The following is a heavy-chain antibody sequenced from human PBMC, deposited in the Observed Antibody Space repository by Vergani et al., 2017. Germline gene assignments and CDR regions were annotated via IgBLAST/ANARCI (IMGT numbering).Heavy chain of an antibody. CDR3: AISPYDSSGYYGY. Sequence: LQLQESGPGLVKPSETLSLTCTVSGGSISGSSYYWGWIRQPPGKGLEWVSSISSSSSYIYYADSVKGRFTISRDNAKNSLYLQMNSLRAEDTAVYYWAISPYDSSGYYGYWGQGTLVTVSS. CDR2: ISSSSSYI. J-gene: IGHJ4*02. CDR1: GGSISGSSYY. V-gene: IGHV3-21*01. D-gene: IGHD3-22*01.